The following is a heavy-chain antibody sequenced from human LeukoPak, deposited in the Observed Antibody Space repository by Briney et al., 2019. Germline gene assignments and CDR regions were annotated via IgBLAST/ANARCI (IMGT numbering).Heavy chain of an antibody. CDR1: GGTFSSYA. D-gene: IGHD3-10*01. J-gene: IGHJ6*02. V-gene: IGHV1-69*04. CDR3: ARDAPMRFGPYYYGMDV. CDR2: IIPILGIA. Sequence: ASVKVSCKASGGTFSSYAISWVRQAPGQGLEWMGRIIPILGIANYAQKFQGRVTITADKSTSTAYMELSSLRSEDTAVYYCARDAPMRFGPYYYGMDVWGQGTTVTVSS.